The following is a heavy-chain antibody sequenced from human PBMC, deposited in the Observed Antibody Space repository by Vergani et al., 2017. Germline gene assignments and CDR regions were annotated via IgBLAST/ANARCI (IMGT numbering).Heavy chain of an antibody. Sequence: QVQLQESGPGLVKPSETLSLTCTVSGGSISSYYWSWIRQPPGKGLEWIGYIYYSGSTNYNPSLKSRVTISVDTSKNQFSLTLSSVTAADTAVYYCAGDTVAAAGLFDYWGQGTLVTVSS. V-gene: IGHV4-59*01. CDR1: GGSISSYY. CDR2: IYYSGST. CDR3: AGDTVAAAGLFDY. J-gene: IGHJ4*02. D-gene: IGHD6-13*01.